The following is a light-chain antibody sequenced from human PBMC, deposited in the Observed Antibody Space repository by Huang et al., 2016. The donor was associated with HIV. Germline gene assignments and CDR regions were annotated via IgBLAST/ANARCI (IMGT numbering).Light chain of an antibody. V-gene: IGKV3-15*01. CDR2: GAT. CDR1: QSVSSD. J-gene: IGKJ2*02. CDR3: QQYNDWPPST. Sequence: EIVMTQSPATLSVSPGERATLSCRASQSVSSDFAWYQQKPGQAPRLLIYGATIRASGIPARFSGSVSGTDFTLTISSLQSEDFAVYYCQQYNDWPPSTFGQGTKLEMK.